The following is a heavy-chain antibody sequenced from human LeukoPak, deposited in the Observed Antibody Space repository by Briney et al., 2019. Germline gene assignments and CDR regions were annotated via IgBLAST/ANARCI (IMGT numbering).Heavy chain of an antibody. D-gene: IGHD5-18*01. Sequence: PSETLSLTCAVYGGSFSGYYWGWIRQPPGKGLEWIGEINHSGSTNYNPSLKSRVTISVDTSRNQFSLKLSSVTAADTAVYYGARGLRIQLWLQLGWFDPWGQGTLVTVSS. V-gene: IGHV4-34*01. J-gene: IGHJ5*02. CDR1: GGSFSGYY. CDR2: INHSGST. CDR3: ARGLRIQLWLQLGWFDP.